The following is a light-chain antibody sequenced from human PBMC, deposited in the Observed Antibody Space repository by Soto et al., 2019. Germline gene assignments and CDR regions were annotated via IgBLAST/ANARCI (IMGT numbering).Light chain of an antibody. CDR2: DVS. CDR3: SSVSSSITYV. CDR1: RSDVGGYKF. V-gene: IGLV2-14*03. J-gene: IGLJ1*01. Sequence: QSVLTQPASVSGSPGQSITISCTGTRSDVGGYKFVSWYQQHPGKAPKLMIYDVSNRPSEVSNRFSGSKSGNTASLTISGLQAEDEAEYYCSSVSSSITYVFGTGTNVTVL.